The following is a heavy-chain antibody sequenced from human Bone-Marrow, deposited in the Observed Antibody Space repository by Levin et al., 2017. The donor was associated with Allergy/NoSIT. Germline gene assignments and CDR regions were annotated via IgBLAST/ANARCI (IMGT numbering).Heavy chain of an antibody. CDR2: IYFSGTT. CDR1: GGSISDGDFY. D-gene: IGHD6-13*01. J-gene: IGHJ4*02. Sequence: ASETLFLTCTVSGGSISDGDFYWNWIRQAPGKGLEWMGHIYFSGTTFYNPSLESRLTFSVDASKTQFSLKLTSVTAADTAVYYCVRMTPAGRGPWDYFDHWGQGTLVTVSS. CDR3: VRMTPAGRGPWDYFDH. V-gene: IGHV4-30-4*01.